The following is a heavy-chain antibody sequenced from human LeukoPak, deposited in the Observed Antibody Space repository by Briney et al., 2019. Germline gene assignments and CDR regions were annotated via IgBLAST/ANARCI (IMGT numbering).Heavy chain of an antibody. D-gene: IGHD3-22*01. J-gene: IGHJ4*02. Sequence: DPGGSLTLSCQASGFTFYMYAMSWVRQAPGKGLEWVASMCGTAGCTFYPDSVKGRFTISRDNSKNVLYLRMNSLPAEDTAIYYCAKDRPNFHENSGHYYGRDGHSWGQGTLVTVSS. V-gene: IGHV3-23*01. CDR1: GFTFYMYA. CDR3: AKDRPNFHENSGHYYGRDGHS. CDR2: MCGTAGCT.